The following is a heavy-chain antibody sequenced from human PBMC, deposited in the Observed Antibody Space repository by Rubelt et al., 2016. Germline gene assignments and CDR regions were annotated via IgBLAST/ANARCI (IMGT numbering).Heavy chain of an antibody. Sequence: EVQVVESGGGLVQPGGSLRLSCAASGFTFSSYAMSWVRQAPGKGLEWVGRIKSKTDGGTTDYAAPVKGRFTISREDSKNTLYLQMNSLKTEDTAVYYCTTSIQLWSYFDYWGQGTLVTISS. CDR3: TTSIQLWSYFDY. V-gene: IGHV3-15*01. CDR1: GFTFSSYA. CDR2: IKSKTDGGTT. D-gene: IGHD5-18*01. J-gene: IGHJ4*02.